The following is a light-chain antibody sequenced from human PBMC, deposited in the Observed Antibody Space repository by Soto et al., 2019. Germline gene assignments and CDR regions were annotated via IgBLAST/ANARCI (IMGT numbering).Light chain of an antibody. V-gene: IGKV3-15*01. CDR2: GAS. J-gene: IGKJ5*01. Sequence: EILMTQSPATLSVSPGERATLSCRASQSVSSNLAWYQQNPGQAPRLLIYGASTRANGIPARFSGSGSGTELTPNINRLQSEDFSVYYCQQDNNWPPITFGQGTRLEIK. CDR3: QQDNNWPPIT. CDR1: QSVSSN.